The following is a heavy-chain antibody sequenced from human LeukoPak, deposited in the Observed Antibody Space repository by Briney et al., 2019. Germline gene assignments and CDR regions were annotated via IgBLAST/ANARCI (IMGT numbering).Heavy chain of an antibody. CDR1: GFSFSAYW. Sequence: GGSLRLSYAAYGFSFSAYWMTWVRPAPGTGMEWVANINPAGSETYYVDPVKGRFSISRDNAKNLVYLQMNSLRAEDTAVYHCARFGYVAAVDVWGQGTPVTVSS. D-gene: IGHD2-15*01. V-gene: IGHV3-7*01. J-gene: IGHJ4*02. CDR2: INPAGSET. CDR3: ARFGYVAAVDV.